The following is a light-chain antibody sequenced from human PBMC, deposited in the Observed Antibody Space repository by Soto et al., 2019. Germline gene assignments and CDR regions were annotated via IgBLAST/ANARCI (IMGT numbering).Light chain of an antibody. V-gene: IGLV3-27*01. J-gene: IGLJ2*01. CDR1: VLAKTY. CDR3: YSATDTIGL. Sequence: SYELTQPSSVSVSPGQTARITCSGDVLAKTYARWFQQKPGQAPVLVIYKDSERPSGIPERFSGSSSGTTVTLTISGAQVEDEADYYCYSATDTIGLFGGGTKLTVL. CDR2: KDS.